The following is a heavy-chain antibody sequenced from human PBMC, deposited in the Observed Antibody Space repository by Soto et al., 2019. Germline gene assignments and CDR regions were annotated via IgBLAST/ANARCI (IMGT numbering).Heavy chain of an antibody. V-gene: IGHV3-30-3*01. CDR3: ARGRLFSYYYGMDV. CDR2: ISYDGSNK. J-gene: IGHJ6*02. CDR1: GFTFSSYA. Sequence: GGSLRLSCAASGFTFSSYAMHWVRQAPGKGLEWVAVISYDGSNKYYADSVKGRFTISRDNSKNTLYLQMNSLRAEDTAVYYYARGRLFSYYYGMDVWGQGTTVTVSS. D-gene: IGHD3-3*01.